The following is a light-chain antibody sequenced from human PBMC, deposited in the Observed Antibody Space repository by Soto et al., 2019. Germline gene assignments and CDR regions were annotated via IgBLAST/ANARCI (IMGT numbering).Light chain of an antibody. CDR2: DNS. CDR3: QSYDSSLSAYV. J-gene: IGLJ1*01. CDR1: SSNIGAGYD. Sequence: QSALTQPPSVSGAPGQRVTFSCTGSSSNIGAGYDVHWYQQLPGTAPKLLIYDNSNRPTGVPDRFSGSKSGTSSSLAITGLQADDEADYYCQSYDSSLSAYVFGTGTKLTVL. V-gene: IGLV1-40*01.